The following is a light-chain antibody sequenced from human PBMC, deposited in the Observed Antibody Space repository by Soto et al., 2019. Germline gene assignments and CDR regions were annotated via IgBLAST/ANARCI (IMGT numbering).Light chain of an antibody. Sequence: QSALTQSPSASGSPGQSVTISCTGTRSEIGGSNSVSWYQQHPGKAPKVMIYDVTKRPSGVPDRCSGSKSGNTASLTVSALQAEDEADYYCSSYTDRKHLVFGTGTKVTVL. CDR3: SSYTDRKHLV. CDR2: DVT. V-gene: IGLV2-8*01. J-gene: IGLJ1*01. CDR1: RSEIGGSNS.